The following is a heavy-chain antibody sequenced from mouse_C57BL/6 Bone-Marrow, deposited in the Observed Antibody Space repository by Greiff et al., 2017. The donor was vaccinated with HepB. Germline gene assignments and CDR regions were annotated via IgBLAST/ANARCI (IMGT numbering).Heavy chain of an antibody. CDR3: ARRGLPAWFAY. Sequence: VQLQESGAELARPGASVKLSCKASGYTFTSYGISWVKQRTGQGLEWIGEIYPRSGNTYYNETFKGKATLTADKSSSTAYMELRSLTSEDSAVYFCARRGLPAWFAYWGQGTLVTVSA. CDR2: IYPRSGNT. V-gene: IGHV1-81*01. J-gene: IGHJ3*01. CDR1: GYTFTSYG. D-gene: IGHD3-3*01.